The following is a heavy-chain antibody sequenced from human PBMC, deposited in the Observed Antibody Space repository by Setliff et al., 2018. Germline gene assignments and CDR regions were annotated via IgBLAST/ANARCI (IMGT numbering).Heavy chain of an antibody. CDR2: VTDTGGRT. CDR3: ARRGGTAGARAFDI. D-gene: IGHD6-19*01. Sequence: GESLRLSCVASGFTFSTYAMSWVRQTPGKGLEWLSTVTDTGGRTYYPDSVKGRFTISRDNSKNTLYLQMNSLRAEDTALYYCARRGGTAGARAFDIWGQGTMVTVSS. V-gene: IGHV3-23*01. J-gene: IGHJ3*02. CDR1: GFTFSTYA.